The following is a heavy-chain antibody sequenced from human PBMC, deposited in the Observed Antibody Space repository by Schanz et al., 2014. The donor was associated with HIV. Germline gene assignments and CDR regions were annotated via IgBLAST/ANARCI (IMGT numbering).Heavy chain of an antibody. Sequence: QLVESGGGVVQPGKSLRLSCAASGFTFSSSGMHWVRQAPGKGLEWVSGMSWNTRRIGYGDAVKGRFTISRDNANNFVYLEMNGLRVEDTALYYCAKGIMGATEYYYGMDVWGQGTMVTVSS. V-gene: IGHV3-9*01. D-gene: IGHD1-26*01. J-gene: IGHJ6*02. CDR2: MSWNTRRI. CDR3: AKGIMGATEYYYGMDV. CDR1: GFTFSSSG.